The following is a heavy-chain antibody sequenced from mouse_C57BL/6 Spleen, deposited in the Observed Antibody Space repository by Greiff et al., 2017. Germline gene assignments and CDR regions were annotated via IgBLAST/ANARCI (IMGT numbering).Heavy chain of an antibody. CDR1: GFTFSDYY. J-gene: IGHJ4*01. V-gene: IGHV5-12*01. CDR2: ISNGGGST. CDR3: ARRYYDYDAEYAMDY. Sequence: EVKVVESGGGLVQPGGSLKLSCAASGFTFSDYYMYWVRQTPEKRLEWVAYISNGGGSTYYPDTVKGRFTISRDNAKNTLYLQMSRLKSEDTAMYYCARRYYDYDAEYAMDYWGQGTSVTVSS. D-gene: IGHD2-4*01.